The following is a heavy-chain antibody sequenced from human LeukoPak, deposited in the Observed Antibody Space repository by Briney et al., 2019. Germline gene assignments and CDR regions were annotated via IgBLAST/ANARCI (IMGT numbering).Heavy chain of an antibody. Sequence: GRSLRLSCAASGFTFSSYAMSWVRQAPGKGLEWVSAISGSGGSTYYADSVKGRFTISRDNSKNTLYLQMNSLRAEDTAVYYCAKAIGLGSSSWEIDYWGQGTLVTVSS. CDR3: AKAIGLGSSSWEIDY. V-gene: IGHV3-23*01. D-gene: IGHD6-6*01. CDR1: GFTFSSYA. J-gene: IGHJ4*02. CDR2: ISGSGGST.